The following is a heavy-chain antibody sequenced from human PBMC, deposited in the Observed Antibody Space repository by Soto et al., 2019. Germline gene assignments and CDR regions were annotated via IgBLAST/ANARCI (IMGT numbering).Heavy chain of an antibody. CDR3: ARDQRRAVLRYFPPDY. Sequence: GGSLRLSCAASGFTFSSYGMHWVRQAPGKGLEWVAVIWYDGSNKYYADSVKGRFTISRDNSKNTLYLQMNSLRAEDTAVYYCARDQRRAVLRYFPPDYWGQGTLVTVSS. CDR2: IWYDGSNK. V-gene: IGHV3-33*01. CDR1: GFTFSSYG. J-gene: IGHJ4*02. D-gene: IGHD3-9*01.